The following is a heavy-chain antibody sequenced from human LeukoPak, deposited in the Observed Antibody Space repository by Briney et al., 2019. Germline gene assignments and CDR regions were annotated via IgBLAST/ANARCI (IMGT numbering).Heavy chain of an antibody. CDR3: ARGTDKEGVDY. D-gene: IGHD1-26*01. CDR1: GGSISSNSYY. CDR2: IYYSGST. V-gene: IGHV4-39*01. J-gene: IGHJ4*02. Sequence: PSETLSLTCAVSGGSISSNSYYWGWIRQPPGKGLEWIGSIYYSGSTYYNPSLKSRVTISVDTSKNQFSLKLSSVTAADTAVYYCARGTDKEGVDYWGQGTLVTVSS.